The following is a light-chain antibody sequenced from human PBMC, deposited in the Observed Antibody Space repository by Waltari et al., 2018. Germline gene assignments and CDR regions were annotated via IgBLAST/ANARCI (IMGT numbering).Light chain of an antibody. V-gene: IGKV3-15*01. Sequence: EIVMTQSPATLSVSPGERATLSCRASQSVSSSLAWYQQKPGQAPRLLIYGASTRATGIPARLSGSGSGTEFTLTISSLKSEDFAVYYCQQYNNWPMYTFGQGTKLEIK. CDR1: QSVSSS. CDR2: GAS. J-gene: IGKJ2*01. CDR3: QQYNNWPMYT.